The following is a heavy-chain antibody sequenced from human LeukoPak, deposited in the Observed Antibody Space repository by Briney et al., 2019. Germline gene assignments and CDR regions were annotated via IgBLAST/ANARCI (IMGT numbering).Heavy chain of an antibody. V-gene: IGHV3-23*01. CDR3: ARPRGCGSARCNNFDY. J-gene: IGHJ4*02. D-gene: IGHD2-2*01. CDR2: ISGSGGST. CDR1: GFTSSSYA. Sequence: GGSLRLSCAASGFTSSSYAMSWVRQAPGKGLEWVSAISGSGGSTYYADSVKGRFTISRDNSKNTLYLQMNSLRAEGTAVYYCARPRGCGSARCNNFDYWGQGTLVTVSS.